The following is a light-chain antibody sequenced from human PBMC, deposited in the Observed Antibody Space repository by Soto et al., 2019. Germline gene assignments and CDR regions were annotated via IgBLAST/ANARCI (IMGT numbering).Light chain of an antibody. CDR1: SRDVGGYNY. Sequence: QSLLTQPPSPSGSPGQSVTISCTGTSRDVGGYNYVSWYQQHPGKAPKLMIYEVSKRPSGVPDRFSGSKSGNTASLTVSGLQAEDEADYYCSSYAGSNNYVFGTGTKVTVL. CDR3: SSYAGSNNYV. J-gene: IGLJ1*01. V-gene: IGLV2-8*01. CDR2: EVS.